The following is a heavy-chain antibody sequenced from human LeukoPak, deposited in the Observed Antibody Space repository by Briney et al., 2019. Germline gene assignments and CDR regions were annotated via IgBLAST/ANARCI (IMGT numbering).Heavy chain of an antibody. Sequence: PSETLSLTCTVSWGSICKIQWNLIAQPPGKGLEWIGYIDYTGRTNYNPSLKSRVTISIDTSENQFSLKLTSVTAADTAVYYCARDRVAASGLLDRWGQGTLVTVSS. V-gene: IGHV4-59*01. J-gene: IGHJ5*02. CDR1: WGSICKIQ. D-gene: IGHD6-13*01. CDR2: IDYTGRT. CDR3: ARDRVAASGLLDR.